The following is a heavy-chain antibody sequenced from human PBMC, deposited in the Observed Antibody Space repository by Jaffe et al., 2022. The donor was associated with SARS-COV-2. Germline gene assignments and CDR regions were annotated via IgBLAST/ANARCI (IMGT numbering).Heavy chain of an antibody. CDR3: ATITIFA. CDR2: INSDGSNT. D-gene: IGHD3-3*01. J-gene: IGHJ5*02. V-gene: IGHV3-74*01. CDR1: GFTFSNYW. Sequence: EVQLVESGGDLVQPGGSLRLSCAASGFTFSNYWMHWVRQVPGKGLMWVARINSDGSNTIYADSVRGRFTISRDNARNRLYLQMNSLRDEDAGVYYCATITIFAWGQGTLVTVSS.